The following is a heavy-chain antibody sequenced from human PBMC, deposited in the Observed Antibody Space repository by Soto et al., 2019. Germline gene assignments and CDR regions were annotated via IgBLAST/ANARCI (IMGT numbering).Heavy chain of an antibody. D-gene: IGHD2-15*01. V-gene: IGHV4-31*03. CDR1: GGSISRGTYF. Sequence: QVHLQESGPGQVRPSQTLSLSCSVSGGSISRGTYFWTWIRQFPGKGLEWIAYISYTGATYYNPSLKSRVSIFADTPKNQFSLKWNSVTSAATAVYYCARGGPVSVSPAWPLLGYFDYWGQGTLVRVSS. CDR3: ARGGPVSVSPAWPLLGYFDY. CDR2: ISYTGAT. J-gene: IGHJ4*02.